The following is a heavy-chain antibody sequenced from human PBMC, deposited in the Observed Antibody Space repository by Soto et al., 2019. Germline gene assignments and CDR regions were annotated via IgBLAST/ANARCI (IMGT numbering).Heavy chain of an antibody. J-gene: IGHJ4*02. CDR3: ARSYSSGWEFDY. D-gene: IGHD6-19*01. Sequence: PGGSLRLSCAASGFTFSNYAMSWVRQAPGKGLEWVSVIYSDGSTYYADSVKGRFTISRDNSKNTLYLQMNSLRAEDTAVYYCARSYSSGWEFDYWGQGTQVTVSS. V-gene: IGHV3-53*01. CDR1: GFTFSNYA. CDR2: IYSDGST.